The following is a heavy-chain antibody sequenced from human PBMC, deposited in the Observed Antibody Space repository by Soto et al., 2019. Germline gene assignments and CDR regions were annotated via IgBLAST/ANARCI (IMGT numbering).Heavy chain of an antibody. CDR3: ARASYDFWSGSPRPRPLEFDY. D-gene: IGHD3-3*01. Sequence: SQTLSLTCVISGDSVSSNSAAWNWIRQSPSRGLEWLGRTYYRSKWYNDYAVSVKSRITINPDTSKNQFSLQLNSVTPEDTAVYYCARASYDFWSGSPRPRPLEFDYWGQGSLVTVSS. CDR1: GDSVSSNSAA. V-gene: IGHV6-1*01. J-gene: IGHJ4*02. CDR2: TYYRSKWYN.